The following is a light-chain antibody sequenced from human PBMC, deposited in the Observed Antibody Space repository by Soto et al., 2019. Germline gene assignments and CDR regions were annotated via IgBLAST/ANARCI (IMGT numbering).Light chain of an antibody. J-gene: IGKJ5*01. CDR2: GAS. CDR1: QSMSSDY. CDR3: QQYGDSHKYT. V-gene: IGKV3-20*01. Sequence: EIVMTQSPATLSLSPGETATLSCRASQSMSSDYVAWYQQKPGQATRLIIFGASSRANGIPDRFSGSGSGTDFSLTINRLEPEDFAVYYCQQYGDSHKYTFGQGTRLEIK.